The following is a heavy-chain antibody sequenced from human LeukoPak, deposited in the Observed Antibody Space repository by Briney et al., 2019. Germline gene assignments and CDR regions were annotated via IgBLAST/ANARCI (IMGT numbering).Heavy chain of an antibody. V-gene: IGHV3-11*03. CDR3: ARTRQKSEFDY. CDR1: GFTFSDYY. Sequence: GGSLRLSCAASGFTFSDYYMSWIRQAPGKGLEWVSYISSSSSYTNYADSVKGRFTISRDSAKNSLYLQMNSLRAEDTAVYYCARTRQKSEFDYWGQGTLVTVSS. CDR2: ISSSSSYT. J-gene: IGHJ4*02. D-gene: IGHD3-3*01.